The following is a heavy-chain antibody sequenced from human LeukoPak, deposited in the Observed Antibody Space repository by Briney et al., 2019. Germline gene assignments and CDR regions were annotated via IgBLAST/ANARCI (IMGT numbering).Heavy chain of an antibody. CDR1: GGSISSYY. CDR2: IYYSGST. V-gene: IGHV4-59*01. J-gene: IGHJ3*02. CDR3: ASASGYSYGDAVDI. D-gene: IGHD5-18*01. Sequence: SETLSLTCTVSGGSISSYYWSWIRQPPGKGLEWIGYIYYSGSTNYNPSLKSRVTISVDTSKNQFSLKLSSVTAADTAVYYCASASGYSYGDAVDIWGQGTMVTVSS.